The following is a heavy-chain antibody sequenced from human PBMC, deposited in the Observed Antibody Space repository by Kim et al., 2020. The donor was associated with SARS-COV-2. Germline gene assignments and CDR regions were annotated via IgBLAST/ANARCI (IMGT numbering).Heavy chain of an antibody. Sequence: ADSVKGRFTISRDNSKNTLYLQMNSLRAEDTAVYYCVAYNWNDAWDAFDIWGQGTMVTVSS. V-gene: IGHV3-23*01. CDR3: VAYNWNDAWDAFDI. J-gene: IGHJ3*02. D-gene: IGHD1-1*01.